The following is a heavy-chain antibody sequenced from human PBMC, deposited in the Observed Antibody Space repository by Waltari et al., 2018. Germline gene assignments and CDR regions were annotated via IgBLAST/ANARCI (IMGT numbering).Heavy chain of an antibody. V-gene: IGHV3-11*06. CDR1: GFTFSDYY. J-gene: IGHJ5*02. D-gene: IGHD6-19*01. CDR2: ISSSSSYT. Sequence: QVQLVESGGGLVKPGGSLRLSCAASGFTFSDYYMSWIRQAPGKGLEWVADISSSSSYTNYADPVKGRFTISRDNAKNSLYLQMNSLRAEDTAVYYCARDRRAVAGSGWFDPWGQGTLVTVSS. CDR3: ARDRRAVAGSGWFDP.